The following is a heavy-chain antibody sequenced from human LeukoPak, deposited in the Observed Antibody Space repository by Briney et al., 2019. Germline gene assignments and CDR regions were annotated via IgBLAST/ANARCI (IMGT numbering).Heavy chain of an antibody. CDR2: ISYDGSTN. J-gene: IGHJ4*02. CDR1: GFTFNSYA. Sequence: PGGSLRLSCAASGFTFNSYAVHWVRQAPGKGLEWVAVISYDGSTNFYSASVKGRFTISRDNSKNTLYLQMNSLRADDTALYFCARDRRYCSGGSCYFDYFFDYWGQGTLVTVSS. CDR3: ARDRRYCSGGSCYFDYFFDY. D-gene: IGHD2-15*01. V-gene: IGHV3-30*04.